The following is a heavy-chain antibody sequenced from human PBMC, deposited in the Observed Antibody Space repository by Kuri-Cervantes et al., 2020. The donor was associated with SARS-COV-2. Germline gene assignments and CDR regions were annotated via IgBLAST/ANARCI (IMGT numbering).Heavy chain of an antibody. Sequence: ASVKVSCKASGYTFSEYYIHWVRQAPGKGLEWMGWINPKSGGAKYAQRLQGRATMTRDTSISTVYMDLSSLRSDDTAVYYCVRFRYYDSIRNASDIWGQGTLVTVSS. CDR1: GYTFSEYY. CDR2: INPKSGGA. V-gene: IGHV1-2*02. J-gene: IGHJ3*02. D-gene: IGHD3-22*01. CDR3: VRFRYYDSIRNASDI.